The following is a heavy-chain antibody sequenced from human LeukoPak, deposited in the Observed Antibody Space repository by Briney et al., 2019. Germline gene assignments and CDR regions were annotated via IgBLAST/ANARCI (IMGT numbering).Heavy chain of an antibody. V-gene: IGHV4-39*01. D-gene: IGHD4-17*01. CDR1: GGSISSSSYY. CDR2: IYYSRST. Sequence: SETLSLTCTVSGGSISSSSYYWGWLRQPPGKGLEWIGSIYYSRSTYYNPSLKSRVTISVDTSKNQFSLKLSSVTAADTAVYYCARVPTVTFFDYWGQGTLVTVSS. J-gene: IGHJ4*02. CDR3: ARVPTVTFFDY.